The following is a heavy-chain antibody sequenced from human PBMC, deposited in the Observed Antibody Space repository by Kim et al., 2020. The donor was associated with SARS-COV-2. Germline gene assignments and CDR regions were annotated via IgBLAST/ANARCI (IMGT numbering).Heavy chain of an antibody. CDR1: GYTFTSYG. D-gene: IGHD3-22*01. Sequence: ASVKVSCKASGYTFTSYGISWVRQAPGQGLEWMGWISAYNGNTNYAQKLQGRVTMTTDTSTSTAYMELRSLRSDDTAVYYCARRGEDYYDSSGYYDTWFDPWGQGTLVTVSS. CDR2: ISAYNGNT. J-gene: IGHJ5*02. CDR3: ARRGEDYYDSSGYYDTWFDP. V-gene: IGHV1-18*01.